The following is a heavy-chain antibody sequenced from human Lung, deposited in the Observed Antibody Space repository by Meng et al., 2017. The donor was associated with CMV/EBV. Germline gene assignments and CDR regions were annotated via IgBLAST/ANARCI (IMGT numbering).Heavy chain of an antibody. CDR3: ANQEYSSSRNRKNWFDP. V-gene: IGHV1-69*10. CDR1: GGTFSSYA. CDR2: IIPILGIA. J-gene: IGHJ5*02. Sequence: SVKVSCXASGGTFSSYAISWVRQAPGQGLEWMGGIIPILGIANYAQKFQGRVTITADKSTSTAYMELSSLRSEDTAVYYCANQEYSSSRNRKNWFDPWGQGTLVTVSS. D-gene: IGHD6-6*01.